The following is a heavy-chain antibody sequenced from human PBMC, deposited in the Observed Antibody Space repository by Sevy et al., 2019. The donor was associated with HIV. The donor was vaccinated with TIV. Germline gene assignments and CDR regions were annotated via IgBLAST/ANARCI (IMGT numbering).Heavy chain of an antibody. CDR2: ISFDGSNK. CDR1: GLIFSHYG. V-gene: IGHV3-30*02. CDR3: AKNTAAAGTGGFDY. J-gene: IGHJ4*02. D-gene: IGHD6-13*01. Sequence: GGSLRLSCAASGLIFSHYGMHWVRQAPGKGLEWVAFISFDGSNKYYVDSGKGRFTISRDNSKNTLYLQMNSLRTEDTALYYCAKNTAAAGTGGFDYWGQGTLVTVSS.